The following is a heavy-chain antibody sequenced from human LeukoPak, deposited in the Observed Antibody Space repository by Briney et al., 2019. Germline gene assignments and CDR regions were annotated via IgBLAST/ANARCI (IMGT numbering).Heavy chain of an antibody. D-gene: IGHD3-10*01. J-gene: IGHJ4*02. CDR2: IYYSGNT. Sequence: PSETLSLTCTVSGGSISSYYWSWIRQPPGKGLEWIGYIYYSGNTNYNPSLKSRVTISVDTSKNQFSLKLSSVTTADTAVYYCARCYYGSGSYYSPYFDYWGQGILVTVSS. V-gene: IGHV4-59*01. CDR1: GGSISSYY. CDR3: ARCYYGSGSYYSPYFDY.